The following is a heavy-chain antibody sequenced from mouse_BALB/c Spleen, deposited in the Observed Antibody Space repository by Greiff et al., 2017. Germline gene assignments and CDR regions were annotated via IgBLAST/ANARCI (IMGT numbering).Heavy chain of an antibody. CDR2: INPSNGGT. CDR3: TRSGYGNYGDAMDY. V-gene: IGHV1S81*02. D-gene: IGHD2-10*02. J-gene: IGHJ4*01. Sequence: QVQLKQPGAELVKPGASVKLSCKASGYTFTSYYMYWVKQRPGQGLEWIGGINPSNGGTNFNEKFKSKATLTVDKSSSTAYMQLSSLTSEDSAVYYCTRSGYGNYGDAMDYWGQGTSVTVSS. CDR1: GYTFTSYY.